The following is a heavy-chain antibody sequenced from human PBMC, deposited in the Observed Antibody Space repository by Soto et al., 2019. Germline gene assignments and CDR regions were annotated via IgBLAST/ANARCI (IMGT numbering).Heavy chain of an antibody. CDR1: GGSITNYY. Sequence: QVQLQESGPGLVKPSETLSLTCTVSGGSITNYYWSWIRQPPGKGLEWIGYIFYTGSTTYNASLKSRVTISLDTSKNQFSLKLTSVSPADAAVYFCARNPGGGTVTTFDIWGQGTLVTVSS. CDR2: IFYTGST. V-gene: IGHV4-59*01. D-gene: IGHD4-17*01. J-gene: IGHJ4*02. CDR3: ARNPGGGTVTTFDI.